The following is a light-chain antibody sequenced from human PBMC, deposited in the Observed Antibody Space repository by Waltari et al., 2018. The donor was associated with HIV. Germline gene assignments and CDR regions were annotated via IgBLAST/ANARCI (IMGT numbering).Light chain of an antibody. CDR1: QSVSNNY. V-gene: IGKV3-20*01. CDR3: QQYGGSSFT. Sequence: EIVLTQSPGTLSLSPGERATLSCRASQSVSNNYLAWYQQKPGQAPRLVIDGASSRATGIPDRFSGSGSGTDFTLTISRLEPEDFAVYYCQQYGGSSFTFGPGTKVDIK. CDR2: GAS. J-gene: IGKJ3*01.